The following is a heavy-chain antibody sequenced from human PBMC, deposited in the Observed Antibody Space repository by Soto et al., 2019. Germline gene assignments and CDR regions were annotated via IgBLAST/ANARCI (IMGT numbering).Heavy chain of an antibody. CDR1: GFTFSSYG. J-gene: IGHJ6*02. CDR2: IWYDGSNK. Sequence: PGGSLRLSCAASGFTFSSYGMHWVRQAPGKGLEWVAVIWYDGSNKYYADSVKGRFTISRDNSKNTLYLQMNSLRAEDTAVYYCARGRIAAATKPYYYGMDVWGQGTTVTVSS. V-gene: IGHV3-33*01. D-gene: IGHD6-13*01. CDR3: ARGRIAAATKPYYYGMDV.